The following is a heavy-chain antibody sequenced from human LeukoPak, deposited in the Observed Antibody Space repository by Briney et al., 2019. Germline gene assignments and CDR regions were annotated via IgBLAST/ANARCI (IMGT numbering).Heavy chain of an antibody. CDR2: MNPNSGNT. V-gene: IGHV1-8*01. J-gene: IGHJ6*03. Sequence: ASVKVSCKASGYTFTSYDINWVRRATGQGLEWMGWMNPNSGNTGNTQKFQGRVTMTRNTSISTAYMELSSLRSEDTAVYYCARGYSGDIVLVPAAISRYYYYMDVWGKGTTVTVSS. CDR3: ARGYSGDIVLVPAAISRYYYYMDV. CDR1: GYTFTSYD. D-gene: IGHD2-2*02.